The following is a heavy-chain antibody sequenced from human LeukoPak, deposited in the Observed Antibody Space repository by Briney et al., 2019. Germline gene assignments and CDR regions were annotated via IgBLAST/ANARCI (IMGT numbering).Heavy chain of an antibody. Sequence: ASVKVSCKASGGTFSSYAISWVRQAPGQGLEWMGWINPNSGGTNYAQKFQGWVTMTRDTSISTAYMELSRLRSDDTAVYYCARDGDSSGYDEFDYWGQGTLVTVSS. V-gene: IGHV1-2*04. J-gene: IGHJ4*02. CDR1: GGTFSSYA. CDR3: ARDGDSSGYDEFDY. D-gene: IGHD3-22*01. CDR2: INPNSGGT.